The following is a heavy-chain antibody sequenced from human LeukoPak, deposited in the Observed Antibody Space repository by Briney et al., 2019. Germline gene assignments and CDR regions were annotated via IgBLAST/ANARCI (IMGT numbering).Heavy chain of an antibody. CDR1: GGHLSSYY. CDR3: AREGGSSSWST. CDR2: IYYSGST. J-gene: IGHJ5*02. D-gene: IGHD6-13*01. V-gene: IGHV4-59*13. Sequence: SETLSLTCTVSGGHLSSYYWSWIRQPPGKGLEWIGYIYYSGSTNYNPSLKSRVTISVDTSKNQFSLKLSSVTAADTAVYYCAREGGSSSWSTWGQGTLVTVSS.